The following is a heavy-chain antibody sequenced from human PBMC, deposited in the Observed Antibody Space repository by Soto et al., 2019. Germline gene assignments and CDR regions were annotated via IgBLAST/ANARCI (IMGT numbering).Heavy chain of an antibody. CDR2: IDPSDSYT. J-gene: IGHJ6*02. V-gene: IGHV5-10-1*01. D-gene: IGHD2-15*01. CDR3: ARQPVYIVVVVAPDGMDV. CDR1: GYSFTSYW. Sequence: GESLKISCKGSGYSFTSYWISWVRQMPGKGLEWMGRIDPSDSYTNYSPSFQGHVTISADKSISTAYLQWSSLKASDTAMYYCARQPVYIVVVVAPDGMDVWGQGTTVPVYS.